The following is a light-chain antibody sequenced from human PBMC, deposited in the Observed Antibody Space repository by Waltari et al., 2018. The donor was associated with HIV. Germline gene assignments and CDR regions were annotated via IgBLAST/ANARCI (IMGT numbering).Light chain of an antibody. Sequence: NIGSNYVYWYQQLPGTAPKLLIYRNNQRPSGVPDRFSGSKSGTSASLAISGLRSEDEADYYCAAWTDSRYVVFGGGTKLTVL. J-gene: IGLJ2*01. V-gene: IGLV1-47*01. CDR3: AAWTDSRYVV. CDR1: NIGSNY. CDR2: RNN.